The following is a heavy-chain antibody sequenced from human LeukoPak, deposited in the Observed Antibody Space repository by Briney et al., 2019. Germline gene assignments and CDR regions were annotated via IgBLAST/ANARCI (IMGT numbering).Heavy chain of an antibody. CDR1: GFTFSSYA. Sequence: GGSLRLSCAASGFTFSSYAMHWVRQAPGKGLEWVAVISYDGSNKYYADSVKGRFTISRDNAKNSLYLQMNSLRAEDTAVYYCAREGSSSWYTHFDYWGQGTLVTVSS. V-gene: IGHV3-30-3*01. D-gene: IGHD6-13*01. J-gene: IGHJ4*02. CDR2: ISYDGSNK. CDR3: AREGSSSWYTHFDY.